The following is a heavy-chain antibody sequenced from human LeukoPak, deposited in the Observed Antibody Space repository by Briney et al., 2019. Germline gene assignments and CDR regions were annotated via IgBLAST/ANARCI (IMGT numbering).Heavy chain of an antibody. V-gene: IGHV1-18*01. CDR2: ISAYNGNT. Sequence: ASVKVSCKASGYTFSSYGISWVRQAPGQGLEWMGWISAYNGNTNYAQKLQGRVTMTTDTSTSTAYMELRSLRSDDTAVYYCARDTGCSGGSCYYPMIFDYWGQGTLVTVSS. J-gene: IGHJ4*02. CDR1: GYTFSSYG. D-gene: IGHD2-15*01. CDR3: ARDTGCSGGSCYYPMIFDY.